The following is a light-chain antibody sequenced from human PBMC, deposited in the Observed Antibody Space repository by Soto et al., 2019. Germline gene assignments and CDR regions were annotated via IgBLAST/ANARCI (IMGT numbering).Light chain of an antibody. CDR1: QSVANNY. Sequence: EIVVTQSPGTLSLSPGERATLSCRASQSVANNYLAWYQQKPGQAPRFLIYDASSRATGIPDRFSGSGSGTDFTLTISRLEPEDFAVYYCEQYGSTPLTFGGGTKVEIK. J-gene: IGKJ4*01. CDR2: DAS. CDR3: EQYGSTPLT. V-gene: IGKV3-20*01.